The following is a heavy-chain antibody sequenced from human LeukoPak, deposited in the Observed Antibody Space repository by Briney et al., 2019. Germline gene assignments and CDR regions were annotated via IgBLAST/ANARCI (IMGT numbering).Heavy chain of an antibody. V-gene: IGHV1-2*02. CDR3: ARRWFGEGPLNY. Sequence: ASVKLSCKASGYTFTDYYIHWVRQAPGQGLEWMGWINPNSGGKNYAQKFKGRVTMTRDTSISTAYMQQISLISDDTAVYYCARRWFGEGPLNYGGQGTVVVVTA. CDR1: GYTFTDYY. J-gene: IGHJ4*02. CDR2: INPNSGGK. D-gene: IGHD3-10*01.